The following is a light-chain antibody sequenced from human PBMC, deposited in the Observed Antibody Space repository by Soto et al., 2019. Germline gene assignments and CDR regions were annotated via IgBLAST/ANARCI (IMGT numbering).Light chain of an antibody. Sequence: DIQMTQSPSTLSASVGDRVTITCRASQSVNSWLAWYQQKPGKAPKLLIFKASSLESGVPSRFSGSGSGTEFTLTISSLQPDDFATYYCQQFNIYSWTFGQGTKVEIK. J-gene: IGKJ1*01. CDR1: QSVNSW. V-gene: IGKV1-5*03. CDR3: QQFNIYSWT. CDR2: KAS.